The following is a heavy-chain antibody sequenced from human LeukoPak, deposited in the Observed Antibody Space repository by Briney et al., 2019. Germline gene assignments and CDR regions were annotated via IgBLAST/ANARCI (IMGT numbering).Heavy chain of an antibody. D-gene: IGHD3-16*01. CDR2: VYYLGNT. J-gene: IGHJ4*02. CDR3: ARAGGFTTHYFDY. V-gene: IGHV4-39*07. Sequence: SETLSLTCTVSGTSGSTSGHYWSWIRQPPGKGLEWIGSVYYLGNTYYNPSLKSRVTISVDTSKNQFSLKLSSVTAADTAMYYCARAGGFTTHYFDYWGQGTLGSVSS. CDR1: GTSGSTSGHY.